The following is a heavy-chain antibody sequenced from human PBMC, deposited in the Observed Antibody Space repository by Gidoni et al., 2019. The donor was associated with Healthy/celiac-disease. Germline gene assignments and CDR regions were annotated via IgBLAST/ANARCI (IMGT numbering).Heavy chain of an antibody. V-gene: IGHV4-4*07. CDR1: GGSISRYY. CDR2: IYTSGST. J-gene: IGHJ6*03. Sequence: QVQLQESGPGLVKPSETLSLTCTVSGGSISRYYWSWIRQPAGKGLEWIGRIYTSGSTNYNPSLKSRVTMSVDTSKNQFSLKLSSVTAADTAVYYCARSDGLCSSTSCQGGVYYYYYMDVWGKGTTVTVSS. CDR3: ARSDGLCSSTSCQGGVYYYYYMDV. D-gene: IGHD2-2*01.